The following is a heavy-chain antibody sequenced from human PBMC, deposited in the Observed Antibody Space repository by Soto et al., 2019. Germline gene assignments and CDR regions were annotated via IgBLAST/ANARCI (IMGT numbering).Heavy chain of an antibody. CDR2: ISGSGGST. J-gene: IGHJ4*02. CDR3: ANSNYPKVYCSSTSCSPFDY. Sequence: PGGSLRLSCAASGFTFSSYAMSWVRQAPGKGLEWVSAISGSGGSTYYADSVKGRFTISRDNSKNTLYLQMNSLRAEDTAVYYCANSNYPKVYCSSTSCSPFDYWGQGTLVTVSS. V-gene: IGHV3-23*01. D-gene: IGHD2-2*01. CDR1: GFTFSSYA.